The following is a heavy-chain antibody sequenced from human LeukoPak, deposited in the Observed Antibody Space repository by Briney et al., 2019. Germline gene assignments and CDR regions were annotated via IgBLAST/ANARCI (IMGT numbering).Heavy chain of an antibody. CDR1: GFTFSSYA. CDR2: ISYDGSNK. J-gene: IGHJ2*01. D-gene: IGHD3-10*01. V-gene: IGHV3-30*18. Sequence: PGRSLRLSCAASGFTFSSYAMHWGRQAPGKGLEWVAVISYDGSNKYDADSVKGRFTISRDNSKNTLYLQMNKLRVEDTAVYYCAKSSLRGPSLWYFDLWGRGTPVTVSS. CDR3: AKSSLRGPSLWYFDL.